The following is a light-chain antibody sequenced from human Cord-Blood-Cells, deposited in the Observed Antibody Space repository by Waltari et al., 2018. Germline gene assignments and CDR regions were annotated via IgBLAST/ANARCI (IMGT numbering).Light chain of an antibody. V-gene: IGLV1-40*01. J-gene: IGLJ1*01. Sequence: QSVLTQPPSVSGAPGQRVTISCTGSSSNIGAGYDVHWYQQLPGTAPKLLIYGTSNRPSGVPDRFSGAKSGTSASLAITGLQAEDEADYYGQSYDSSLSGDVFGTGTKVTVL. CDR3: QSYDSSLSGDV. CDR2: GTS. CDR1: SSNIGAGYD.